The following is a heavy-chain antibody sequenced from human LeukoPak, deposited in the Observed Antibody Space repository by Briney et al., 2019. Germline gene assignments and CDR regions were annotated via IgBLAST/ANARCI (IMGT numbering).Heavy chain of an antibody. CDR2: IYYSGST. J-gene: IGHJ4*02. CDR1: GGSISSGGYY. Sequence: SETLSLTCTVSGGSISSGGYYWSWIRQHPGKGLEWIGYIYYSGSTYYNPSLKSRVTISVDTSKNQFSLKLGSVTAADTAVYYCARVEASSGYLDFDYWGQGTLVTVSS. V-gene: IGHV4-31*03. D-gene: IGHD3-22*01. CDR3: ARVEASSGYLDFDY.